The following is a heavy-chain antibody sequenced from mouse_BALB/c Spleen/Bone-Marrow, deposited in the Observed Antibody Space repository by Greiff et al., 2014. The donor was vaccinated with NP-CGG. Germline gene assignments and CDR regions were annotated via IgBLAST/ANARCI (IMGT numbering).Heavy chain of an antibody. J-gene: IGHJ4*01. CDR1: GYTFTEYI. V-gene: IGHV1-62-2*01. Sequence: QVQLKESGAELVKPGASVKLSCKASGYTFTEYIIHWVKQRSGQGLEWIGWVFPGSGSIKYNEKFKDKATLTADKSSSTVYMELSRLTSEDSAVYFCARHEDLDIRRRLGAMDYWGQGTSVTVSS. D-gene: IGHD2-12*01. CDR2: VFPGSGSI. CDR3: ARHEDLDIRRRLGAMDY.